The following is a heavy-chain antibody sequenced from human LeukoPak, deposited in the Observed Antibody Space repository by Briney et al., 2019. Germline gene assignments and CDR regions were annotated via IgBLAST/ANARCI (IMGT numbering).Heavy chain of an antibody. Sequence: ASVKVSCKASGYTFTGYYMHWVRQAPGQGLEWMGWINPNSGDTNYAQKFQGRVTMTRDTSISTAYMELSRLRSDDTAVYYCARDPPGGNFVFDIWGQGTLVTVSS. CDR3: ARDPPGGNFVFDI. CDR1: GYTFTGYY. CDR2: INPNSGDT. J-gene: IGHJ4*02. V-gene: IGHV1-2*02. D-gene: IGHD3-3*02.